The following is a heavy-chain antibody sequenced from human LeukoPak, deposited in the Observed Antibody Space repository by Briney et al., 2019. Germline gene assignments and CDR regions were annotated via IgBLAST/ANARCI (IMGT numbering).Heavy chain of an antibody. CDR1: DSILTFYW. Sequence: GESLKISCKDFDSILTFYWISWVRQMPGKGLEWMGKIALSDSQATYNPSFQGHVTISADKSINTVYLYWSSLEASDTAMYYCARGALGRSYSHYAQHWGQGTLVTVSS. CDR3: ARGALGRSYSHYAQH. D-gene: IGHD4-11*01. J-gene: IGHJ4*02. V-gene: IGHV5-10-1*01. CDR2: IALSDSQA.